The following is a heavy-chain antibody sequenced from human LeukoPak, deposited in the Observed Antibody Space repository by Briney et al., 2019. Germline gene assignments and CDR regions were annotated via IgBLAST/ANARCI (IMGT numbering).Heavy chain of an antibody. Sequence: GGSLRLSCAASGFSFTTYWMSWVRQAPGKGLEWVANIKGDGGQKYYVDSVKGRFTISRDNAKNSLYLQMNSLRAEDTAMYYCVGDGYGGYDYAFDVWGQGTMVTVS. D-gene: IGHD5-12*01. V-gene: IGHV3-7*05. CDR3: VGDGYGGYDYAFDV. CDR1: GFSFTTYW. J-gene: IGHJ3*01. CDR2: IKGDGGQK.